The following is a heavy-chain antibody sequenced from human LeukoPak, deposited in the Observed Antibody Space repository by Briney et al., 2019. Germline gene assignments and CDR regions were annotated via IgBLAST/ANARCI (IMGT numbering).Heavy chain of an antibody. J-gene: IGHJ4*02. Sequence: SGPTLVKPTQTLTLTCTFSGFSLSTSGVGVGWIRQPPGKALEWLALIYWDDDKRYSPSLKGRLTITKDTSKNQVVLTMTNMDPVDTATYYCARLTEITMVRGVIRALFDYWGQGTLVTVSS. V-gene: IGHV2-5*02. CDR3: ARLTEITMVRGVIRALFDY. D-gene: IGHD3-10*01. CDR2: IYWDDDK. CDR1: GFSLSTSGVG.